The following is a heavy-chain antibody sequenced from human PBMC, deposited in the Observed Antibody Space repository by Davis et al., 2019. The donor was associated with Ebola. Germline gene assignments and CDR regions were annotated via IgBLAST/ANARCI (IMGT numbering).Heavy chain of an antibody. V-gene: IGHV4-34*01. CDR3: ARGGYGVAGIDY. J-gene: IGHJ4*02. CDR1: GGSISSYY. D-gene: IGHD6-19*01. CDR2: INHSGST. Sequence: MPSETLSLTCTVSGGSISSYYWSWIRQPPGKGLEWIGEINHSGSTNYNPSLKSRVTISVDTSKNQFSLKLSSVTAADTAVYYCARGGYGVAGIDYWGQGTLVTVSS.